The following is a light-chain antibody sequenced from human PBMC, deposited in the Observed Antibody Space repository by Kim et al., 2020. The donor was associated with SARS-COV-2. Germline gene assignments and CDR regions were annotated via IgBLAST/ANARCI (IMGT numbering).Light chain of an antibody. CDR1: HSVSST. V-gene: IGKV3-15*01. CDR2: GAS. J-gene: IGKJ4*01. CDR3: QQYNNWPLT. Sequence: VSPGERATLSRRASHSVSSTLAWYQQKPGQAPRLLIYGASTRATSIPARFSGSGSGTEFTLTISSLQSEDFAVYYCQQYNNWPLTFGGGTKVEIK.